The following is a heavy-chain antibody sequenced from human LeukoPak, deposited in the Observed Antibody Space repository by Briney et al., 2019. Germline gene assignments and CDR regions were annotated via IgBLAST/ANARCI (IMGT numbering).Heavy chain of an antibody. CDR1: GFTVSSIH. CDR2: IYSGGNT. D-gene: IGHD5-18*01. V-gene: IGHV3-53*01. Sequence: GGSLRLSCAASGFTVSSIHMSWVRQAPGEGLEWVSVIYSGGNTYYADSVKGRFTISRDNSKNTLYLQMNSLRAEDTAVYYCAKDPSIQLWLPNFDYWGQGTLVTVSS. CDR3: AKDPSIQLWLPNFDY. J-gene: IGHJ4*02.